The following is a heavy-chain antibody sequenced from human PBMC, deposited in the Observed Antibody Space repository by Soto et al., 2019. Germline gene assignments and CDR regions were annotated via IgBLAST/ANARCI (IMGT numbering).Heavy chain of an antibody. CDR1: GFTFSDYY. D-gene: IGHD3-10*02. CDR3: ARGVRGVTTPPRYYYYYMDV. J-gene: IGHJ6*03. CDR2: ISSSGSTI. Sequence: PGGSLRLSCAASGFTFSDYYMSWIRQAPGKGLERVSYISSSGSTIYYADSVKGRFTISRDNAKNSLYLQMNSLRAEDTAVYYCARGVRGVTTPPRYYYYYMDVWGKGTKVTVSS. V-gene: IGHV3-11*01.